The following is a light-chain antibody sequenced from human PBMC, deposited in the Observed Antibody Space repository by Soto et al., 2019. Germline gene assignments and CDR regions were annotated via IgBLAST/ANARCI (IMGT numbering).Light chain of an antibody. CDR1: QIIGTS. CDR3: QQYNIFWT. CDR2: DVS. J-gene: IGKJ1*01. Sequence: DIQMTHSPSTLSASVGGRVNITCRASQIIGTSLAWYKQKPGKAPKVLIYDVSTLQSGVPSRLSGSGSGTEFTLTISSMQPDDYATYYCQQYNIFWTFGQGTKVDIK. V-gene: IGKV1-5*01.